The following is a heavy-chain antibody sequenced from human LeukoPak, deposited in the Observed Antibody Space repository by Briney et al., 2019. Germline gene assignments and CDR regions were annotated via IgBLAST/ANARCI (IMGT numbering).Heavy chain of an antibody. CDR2: IYFSGGA. V-gene: IGHV4-59*01. D-gene: IGHD3-22*01. J-gene: IGHJ4*02. CDR1: GDSISDYF. CDR3: ARVRYTYYYDSSGYYFDY. Sequence: SETLSLTCTISGDSISDYFWTWIRQPPGKGPEWVGYIYFSGGAVYNPSLKTRVTISEDTSMRQFSLKLTSVTAADTAVYYCARVRYTYYYDSSGYYFDYWGQGTLVTVSS.